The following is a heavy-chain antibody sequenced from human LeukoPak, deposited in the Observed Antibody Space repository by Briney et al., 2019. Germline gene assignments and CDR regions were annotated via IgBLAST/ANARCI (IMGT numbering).Heavy chain of an antibody. CDR2: VSGSGGST. Sequence: PGGSLRLSCAASGFTFSSYAMSWVRQAPGKGLEWVSAVSGSGGSTYYADSVKGRFTISRDNSKHTLYLQMNSLRAEDTAVYYCAKEREQWLVLGVVVYWGQGTLVTVSS. CDR3: AKEREQWLVLGVVVY. V-gene: IGHV3-23*01. CDR1: GFTFSSYA. D-gene: IGHD6-19*01. J-gene: IGHJ4*02.